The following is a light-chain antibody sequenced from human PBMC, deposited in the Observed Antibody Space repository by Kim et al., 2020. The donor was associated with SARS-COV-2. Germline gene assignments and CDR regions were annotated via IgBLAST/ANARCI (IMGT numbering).Light chain of an antibody. V-gene: IGLV2-14*01. CDR2: DVS. Sequence: QSALTQPASVSGSPGQSITISCTGTSSDVGGYNYVSWYQQHPGKAPKLMIYDVSKRPSGVSNRFSGSKSGNTASLTISGLQAEDEADYYCGSHTSTSSLRVFGGGTQLTV. J-gene: IGLJ2*01. CDR1: SSDVGGYNY. CDR3: GSHTSTSSLRV.